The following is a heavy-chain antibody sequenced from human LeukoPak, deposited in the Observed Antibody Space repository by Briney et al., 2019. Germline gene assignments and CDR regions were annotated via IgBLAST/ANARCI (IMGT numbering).Heavy chain of an antibody. CDR2: IFPVDSDT. V-gene: IGHV5-51*01. CDR1: GYSFNAYW. Sequence: GESLQISCKASGYSFNAYWVAWVRQMPGKGLEWMGIIFPVDSDTRYSPSFQGQVTISVDKSINTAYLQWSSLKASDTAMYYCARHRYFQLWGQGTLVTVSS. J-gene: IGHJ1*01. CDR3: ARHRYFQL.